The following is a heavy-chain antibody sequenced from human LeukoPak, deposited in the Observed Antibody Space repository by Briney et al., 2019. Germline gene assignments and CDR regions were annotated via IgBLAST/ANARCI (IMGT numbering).Heavy chain of an antibody. Sequence: GGSLRLSCAVSGFTFSSYWMHWVRQVPGKGWVWVSEINGDGSSSGYADSVKGRFTISRDNAKNTLYLQMNSLRADDTAVYYCVRGQMGPTPLDYWGQGTLVTASS. CDR3: VRGQMGPTPLDY. J-gene: IGHJ4*02. CDR2: INGDGSSS. V-gene: IGHV3-74*01. D-gene: IGHD1-26*01. CDR1: GFTFSSYW.